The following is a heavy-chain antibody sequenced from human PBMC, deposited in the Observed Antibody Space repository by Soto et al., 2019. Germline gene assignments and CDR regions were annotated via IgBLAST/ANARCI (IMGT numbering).Heavy chain of an antibody. D-gene: IGHD1-1*01. CDR2: ILVGGST. J-gene: IGHJ3*02. V-gene: IGHV3-23*01. CDR1: GFICSSYD. CDR3: AKATATSGGAFEI. Sequence: GSLRLSCAVSGFICSSYDMSWVRQAPGKGLEWVSTILVGGSTHYEDAVKGRFTISRDTSKNTVYLQMNSLTAGDTAVYYCAKATATSGGAFEIYGQGTMVTVSS.